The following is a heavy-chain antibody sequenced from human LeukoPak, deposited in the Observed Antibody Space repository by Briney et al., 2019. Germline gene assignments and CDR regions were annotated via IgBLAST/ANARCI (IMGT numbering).Heavy chain of an antibody. CDR2: ISAYNGNT. CDR1: GYTFTSYG. V-gene: IGHV1-18*01. J-gene: IGHJ4*02. D-gene: IGHD3-9*01. CDR3: ARVPIAELRYFDWLLYYFDY. Sequence: ASVKVSCKASGYTFTSYGISWVRQAPGQGLEWMGWISAYNGNTNYAQKLQGRVTMTTDTSTSTAYMELRSLRSDDTAVYYCARVPIAELRYFDWLLYYFDYWGQGTLVTVSS.